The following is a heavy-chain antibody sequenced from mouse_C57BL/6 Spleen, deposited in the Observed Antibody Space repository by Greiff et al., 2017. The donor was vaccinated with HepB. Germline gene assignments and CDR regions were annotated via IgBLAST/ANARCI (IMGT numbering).Heavy chain of an antibody. CDR2: INPSSGYT. CDR3: ARYPITTVEYWYFDV. CDR1: GYTFTSYW. D-gene: IGHD1-1*01. V-gene: IGHV1-7*01. J-gene: IGHJ1*03. Sequence: QVQLQQSGAELAKPGASVKLSCKASGYTFTSYWMHWVKQRPGQGLVWIGYINPSSGYTKYNQKFKDKATLTADKSSSTAYMQLSSLTYEDSAVYYCARYPITTVEYWYFDVWGTGTTVTVSS.